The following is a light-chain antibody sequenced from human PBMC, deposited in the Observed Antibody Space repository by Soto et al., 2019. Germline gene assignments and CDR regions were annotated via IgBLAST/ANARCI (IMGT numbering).Light chain of an antibody. J-gene: IGLJ1*01. Sequence: SVLTQPSSVSGSPGQSITISCTGTSSDVGSYNLVSWYQQHPGKAPKLTIYEVNKRPSGVSIRFSGSKSGNTASLTISGLQAEDEADYSCCSYAGSSTFYVFGTVTKVTVL. V-gene: IGLV2-23*02. CDR3: CSYAGSSTFYV. CDR1: SSDVGSYNL. CDR2: EVN.